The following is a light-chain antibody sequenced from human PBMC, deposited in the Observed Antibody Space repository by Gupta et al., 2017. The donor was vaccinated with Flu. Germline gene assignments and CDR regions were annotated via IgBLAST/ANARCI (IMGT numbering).Light chain of an antibody. CDR3: QQYGSSPPNT. J-gene: IGKJ5*01. CDR2: GAS. Sequence: TLSSSPGNRATLSCRASQSVSSSSLAWYQQKPGQAPRLLIYGASRRATGIPDRFSGSGAGTDFTLTISRREPEDFAVYYCQQYGSSPPNTFGQGTQLEIK. CDR1: QSVSSSS. V-gene: IGKV3-20*01.